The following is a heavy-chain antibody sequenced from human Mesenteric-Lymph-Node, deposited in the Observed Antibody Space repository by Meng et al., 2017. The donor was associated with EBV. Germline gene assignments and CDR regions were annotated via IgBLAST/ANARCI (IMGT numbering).Heavy chain of an antibody. CDR1: GGSIGSSHG. J-gene: IGHJ5*02. V-gene: IGHV4-4*02. D-gene: IGHD3-10*01. CDR2: IHQSGST. CDR3: ARGLWFRDFLRWFDP. Sequence: QEPGPGRVMPWGTRSLPSAVSGGSIGSSHGWSWVRQPPWKGLEWIGEIHQSGSTNFNPSLRSRVTMSIDKSNNQFSLKLRSVTAADTAVYYCARGLWFRDFLRWFDPWGQGTLVTVSS.